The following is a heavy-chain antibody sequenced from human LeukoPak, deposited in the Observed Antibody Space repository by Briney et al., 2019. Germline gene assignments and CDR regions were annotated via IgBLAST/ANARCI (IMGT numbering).Heavy chain of an antibody. CDR3: ARGSTSDWPFDY. Sequence: ASVKVSCKASGYTFTSYGISWVRQAPGQRLEWMGWINAGNGDTKYSQKFQGRVTITRDTSASIVYMELSSLISEDTALYSCARGSTSDWPFDYWGQGTRVTVSS. CDR2: INAGNGDT. V-gene: IGHV1-3*01. J-gene: IGHJ4*02. CDR1: GYTFTSYG. D-gene: IGHD2-2*01.